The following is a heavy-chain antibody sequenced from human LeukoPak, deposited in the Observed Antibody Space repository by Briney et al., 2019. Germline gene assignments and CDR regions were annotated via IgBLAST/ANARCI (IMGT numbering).Heavy chain of an antibody. CDR1: GFTFSSYA. CDR2: ISSNGGST. CDR3: ARALMTTVTTFDY. D-gene: IGHD4-11*01. V-gene: IGHV3-64*01. Sequence: GRSLRLSCAASGFTFSSYAMHWVRQAPGKGLESVSAISSNGGSTYYANSVKGRFTISRDNSKNTLYLQMGSLRAEDMAVYYCARALMTTVTTFDYWGQGTLVTVSS. J-gene: IGHJ4*02.